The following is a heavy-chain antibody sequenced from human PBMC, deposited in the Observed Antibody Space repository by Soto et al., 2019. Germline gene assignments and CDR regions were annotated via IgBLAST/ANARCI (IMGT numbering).Heavy chain of an antibody. J-gene: IGHJ4*02. D-gene: IGHD1-26*01. CDR1: GFTFSSYG. CDR3: AKDHSRWWLLPLDY. CDR2: ISYDGSNK. V-gene: IGHV3-30*18. Sequence: GGSLRLSCAASGFTFSSYGMHWVRQAPGKGLEWVAVISYDGSNKYYADSVKGRFTISRDNSKNTLYLQMNSLRAEDTAVYYCAKDHSRWWLLPLDYWGQGTLVTVSS.